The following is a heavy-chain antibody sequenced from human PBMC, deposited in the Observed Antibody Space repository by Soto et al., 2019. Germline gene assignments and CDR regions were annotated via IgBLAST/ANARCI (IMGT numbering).Heavy chain of an antibody. CDR3: AKEVEYCSGGTCSYFDY. V-gene: IGHV3-9*01. CDR1: GFTFDDYA. J-gene: IGHJ4*02. CDR2: ITWNSGMI. D-gene: IGHD2-15*01. Sequence: EVQLVESGGGLVQPGRSLRLSCAASGFTFDDYAMHWVRQAPGKGLEWVSGITWNSGMIFYADSVKGRFTISRDNAKNSLYLQMNSLRTEDTALYYCAKEVEYCSGGTCSYFDYWGQGTLVTVSS.